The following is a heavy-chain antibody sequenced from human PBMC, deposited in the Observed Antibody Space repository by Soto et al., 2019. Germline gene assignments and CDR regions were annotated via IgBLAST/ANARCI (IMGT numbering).Heavy chain of an antibody. CDR1: GDSVSRNSAA. D-gene: IGHD6-13*01. CDR2: TYYRSKWYN. V-gene: IGHV6-1*01. CDR3: ARVVHSSSGPKGIDV. Sequence: PSQTLSLTCAISGDSVSRNSAAWNWIRQSPSRGLEWLGRTYYRSKWYNDYAVAVKSRITISPDTSKNQFSLQLNSVTPEDTAVYHCARVVHSSSGPKGIDVLGQVTTVTVSS. J-gene: IGHJ6*02.